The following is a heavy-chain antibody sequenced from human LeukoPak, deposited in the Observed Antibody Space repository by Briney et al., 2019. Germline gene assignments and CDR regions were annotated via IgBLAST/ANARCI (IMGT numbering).Heavy chain of an antibody. Sequence: SETLSLTCTVSGGSISSYYGSWIRQPPGKGLEWIGYIYYSGSTNYNPSLKSRVTISVDTSKNQFSLKLSSVTAADTAVYYCARSGSGSYYNLGYYYYGMDVWGQGTTVTVSS. CDR2: IYYSGST. CDR1: GGSISSYY. CDR3: ARSGSGSYYNLGYYYYGMDV. J-gene: IGHJ6*02. D-gene: IGHD3-10*01. V-gene: IGHV4-59*08.